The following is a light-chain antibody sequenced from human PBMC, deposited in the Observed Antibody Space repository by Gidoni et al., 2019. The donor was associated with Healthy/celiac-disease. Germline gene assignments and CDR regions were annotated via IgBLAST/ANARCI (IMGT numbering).Light chain of an antibody. Sequence: DIQMTQSPSSLSASVGDRVTITCRASQSISSYLNWYQQKPGKAPKLLIYAASSLQSGVPSRFSGSGSGTDVTLTISSLQPEDFATYYCQQSYSTLALTFXGXTKVEIK. CDR1: QSISSY. J-gene: IGKJ4*01. CDR2: AAS. V-gene: IGKV1-39*01. CDR3: QQSYSTLALT.